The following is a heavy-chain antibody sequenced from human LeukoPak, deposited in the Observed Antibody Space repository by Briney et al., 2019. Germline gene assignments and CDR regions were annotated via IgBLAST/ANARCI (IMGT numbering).Heavy chain of an antibody. J-gene: IGHJ4*02. D-gene: IGHD5-12*01. V-gene: IGHV4-59*01. CDR2: IYHSGST. CDR1: GGSISSYY. Sequence: SETLSLTCTVSGGSISSYYWSWVRQPPGKGLEWIGYIYHSGSTEYNPSLKSRVTISVDTSKSQFSLKLSSVTAADTAVYYCARDGYSGNDGLWGQGTLVTVSS. CDR3: ARDGYSGNDGL.